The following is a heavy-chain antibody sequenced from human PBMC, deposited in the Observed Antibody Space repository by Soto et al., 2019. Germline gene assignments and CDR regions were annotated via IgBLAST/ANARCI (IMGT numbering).Heavy chain of an antibody. J-gene: IGHJ3*02. V-gene: IGHV3-21*01. CDR3: ARDRVNNPSVCDI. D-gene: IGHD3-16*01. Sequence: PGWSLRLSCAASGFTFSSYSMNWVRQAPGKGLEWVSSISSSSSYIYYADSVKGRFTISRDNAKNSLYLQMNSLRAEDTAVYYCARDRVNNPSVCDIWGQGTMVTVSS. CDR1: GFTFSSYS. CDR2: ISSSSSYI.